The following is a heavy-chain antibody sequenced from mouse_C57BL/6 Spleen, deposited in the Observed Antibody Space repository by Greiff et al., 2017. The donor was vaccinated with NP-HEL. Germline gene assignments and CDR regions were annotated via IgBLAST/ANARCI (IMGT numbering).Heavy chain of an antibody. CDR1: GFTFSNYW. CDR3: TGPSTVVAHWYFDV. Sequence: EVKVVESGGGLVQPGGSMKLSCVASGFTFSNYWMNWVRQSPEKGLEWVAQIRLKSDNYATHYAESVKGRFTISRDDSKSSVYLQMNNLRAEDTGIYYCTGPSTVVAHWYFDVWGTGTTVTVSS. V-gene: IGHV6-3*01. J-gene: IGHJ1*03. CDR2: IRLKSDNYAT. D-gene: IGHD1-1*01.